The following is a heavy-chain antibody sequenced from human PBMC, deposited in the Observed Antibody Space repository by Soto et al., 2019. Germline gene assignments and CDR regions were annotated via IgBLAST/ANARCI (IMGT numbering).Heavy chain of an antibody. Sequence: VGSLRLSCAGSGFTFGDSYMSWIRQAPGKGLEWLSYISPGSRYPAYADSVKGRFTISRDNAKRSLYLQMMSLTAEDTAIYYCVIGGGGGLMDPWGPGTMVTVSS. V-gene: IGHV3-11*06. CDR1: GFTFGDSY. J-gene: IGHJ5*02. CDR2: ISPGSRYP. CDR3: VIGGGGGLMDP. D-gene: IGHD2-15*01.